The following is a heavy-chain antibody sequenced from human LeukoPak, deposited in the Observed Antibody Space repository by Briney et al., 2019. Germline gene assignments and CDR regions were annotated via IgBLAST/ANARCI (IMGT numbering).Heavy chain of an antibody. D-gene: IGHD2-2*01. CDR3: AKGGYCSSTSCYSDAFDI. V-gene: IGHV3-23*01. CDR1: GFTFSSYA. Sequence: GGSLRLSCAASGFTFSSYAMSWVRQAPGKGLEWVSAISRSGGSTYYADSVKGRFTISRDNSKNTLYLQMNSLRAEDTAVYYCAKGGYCSSTSCYSDAFDIWGQGTMVTVSS. J-gene: IGHJ3*02. CDR2: ISRSGGST.